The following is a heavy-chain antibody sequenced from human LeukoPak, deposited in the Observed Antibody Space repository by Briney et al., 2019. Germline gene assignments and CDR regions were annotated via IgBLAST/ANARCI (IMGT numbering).Heavy chain of an antibody. CDR2: INTNTGDP. J-gene: IGHJ4*02. D-gene: IGHD3-22*01. CDR1: GYTFTSYA. CDR3: ARYSSGYYYVY. V-gene: IGHV7-4-1*02. Sequence: ASVKVSCKASGYTFTSYAMNWVRQAPGQGLEWMGWINTNTGDPTYAQGFTGRFVFSLDTSVSTAYLQINSLKAEDTAVYYCARYSSGYYYVYWGQGTLVTASS.